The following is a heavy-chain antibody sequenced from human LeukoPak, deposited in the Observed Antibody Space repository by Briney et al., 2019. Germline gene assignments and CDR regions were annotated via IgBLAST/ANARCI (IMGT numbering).Heavy chain of an antibody. J-gene: IGHJ4*02. Sequence: GGSLRLSCAASGFNFASHWMHWVRQTPGKGLVWVSRVNSGGSGTSYADSVEGRFTISRDNAKNSLFLQMNSLRAEDTAIYYCTTDTWYSAGHWGQGTLVTVSS. CDR3: TTDTWYSAGH. D-gene: IGHD2-15*01. CDR1: GFNFASHW. CDR2: VNSGGSGT. V-gene: IGHV3-74*01.